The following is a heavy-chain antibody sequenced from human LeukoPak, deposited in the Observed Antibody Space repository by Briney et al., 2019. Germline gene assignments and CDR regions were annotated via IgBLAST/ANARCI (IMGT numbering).Heavy chain of an antibody. CDR3: ARSSGSYYMDV. CDR1: GSTFTSYY. J-gene: IGHJ6*03. CDR2: ISPSGGST. Sequence: GASVKVSCKASGSTFTSYYINWVRQAPGQGLDWMGVISPSGGSTTYAQRFQGRVLMTRDMSTNTVYMELSSLRSDDTAVYYCARSSGSYYMDVWGEGTTVTVSS. V-gene: IGHV1-46*01. D-gene: IGHD1-1*01.